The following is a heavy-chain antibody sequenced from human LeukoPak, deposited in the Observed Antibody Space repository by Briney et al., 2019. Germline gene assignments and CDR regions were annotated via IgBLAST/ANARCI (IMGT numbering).Heavy chain of an antibody. Sequence: ASVKVSCRASGGTCSSYAISWVRQAPGQGLEWMGRIIPILGIANYAQKFQGRVTITADKSTSTAYMELSSLRSEDTAVYYCARDFAYGSGSLEGDYWGQGTLVTVSS. CDR3: ARDFAYGSGSLEGDY. CDR2: IIPILGIA. D-gene: IGHD3-10*01. V-gene: IGHV1-69*04. J-gene: IGHJ4*02. CDR1: GGTCSSYA.